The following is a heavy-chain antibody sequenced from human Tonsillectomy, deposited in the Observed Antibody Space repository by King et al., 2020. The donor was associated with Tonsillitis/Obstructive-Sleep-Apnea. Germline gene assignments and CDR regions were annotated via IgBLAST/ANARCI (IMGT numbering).Heavy chain of an antibody. CDR2: ISGSATST. V-gene: IGHV3-23*04. Sequence: VQLVESGGDLVQPGGSLRLSCAASGFTFSNYAMSWVRQAPGKGLEWVSAISGSATSTYYADSVKGRVTISRVNSKNTLHLQMNSLRVEDTAVYYCTKDQVYSRSPYYYYYMDVWGKGTTVTVSS. CDR1: GFTFSNYA. D-gene: IGHD6-6*01. J-gene: IGHJ6*03. CDR3: TKDQVYSRSPYYYYYMDV.